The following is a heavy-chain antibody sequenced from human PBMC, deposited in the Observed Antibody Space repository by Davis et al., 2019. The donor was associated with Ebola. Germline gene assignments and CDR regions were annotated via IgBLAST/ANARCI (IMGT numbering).Heavy chain of an antibody. CDR2: INSDGSST. Sequence: GESLKISCEASGFTFNTYWMYWVRQAPGKGLVCVSRINSDGSSTTYADSVRGRFTISRDNAKSTLFLQMDSLRPEDTAMYYCSSWVSSHFDFWGRGTLVTVSS. J-gene: IGHJ4*02. D-gene: IGHD6-13*01. CDR1: GFTFNTYW. V-gene: IGHV3-74*01. CDR3: SSWVSSHFDF.